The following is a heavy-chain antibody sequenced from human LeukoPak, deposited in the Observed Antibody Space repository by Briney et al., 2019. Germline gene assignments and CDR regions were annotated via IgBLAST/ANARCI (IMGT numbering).Heavy chain of an antibody. CDR3: ARRFGGSGSYYHRTYYYYYMDV. CDR2: ISSSGSTI. Sequence: GGSLRLSCAASGFTFSDYYMSWIRQAPGKGVEWVSYISSSGSTIYYADSVKGRFTISRDNAKNSLYLQMNSLRAEDTAVYYCARRFGGSGSYYHRTYYYYYMDVWGKGTTVTVSS. CDR1: GFTFSDYY. V-gene: IGHV3-11*01. D-gene: IGHD3-10*01. J-gene: IGHJ6*03.